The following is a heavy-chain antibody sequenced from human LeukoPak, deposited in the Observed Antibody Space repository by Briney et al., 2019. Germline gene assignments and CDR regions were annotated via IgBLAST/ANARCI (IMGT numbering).Heavy chain of an antibody. CDR2: IKQDGSET. V-gene: IGHV3-7*01. J-gene: IGHJ4*02. CDR3: ARDCSTTSCSTGYYFDY. Sequence: GGSLRLSCAASGFTFSSYWMSWVRQAPGKGLEWVANIKQDGSETDYVASVKGRFTISRDNAKNSLYLQMSSLRAEDTAVYYCARDCSTTSCSTGYYFDYWGQGTLVTVSS. D-gene: IGHD2-2*01. CDR1: GFTFSSYW.